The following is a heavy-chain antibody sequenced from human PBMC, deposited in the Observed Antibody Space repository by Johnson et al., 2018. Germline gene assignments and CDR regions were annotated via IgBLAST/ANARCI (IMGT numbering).Heavy chain of an antibody. CDR3: ARITGMGDIDPRMDV. J-gene: IGHJ6*02. CDR2: ISSGSSYI. D-gene: IGHD2-15*01. CDR1: GFTFSSYS. Sequence: VQLVQSGGGLVQPGGSLRLSCAAAGFTFSSYSMNWVRQAPGQGLEGVSSISSGSSYIYDVDSVKCRFTISIDNAHNSLYLQMNSRRAEDTAVYYWARITGMGDIDPRMDVWGQGTTVTVSS. V-gene: IGHV3-21*01.